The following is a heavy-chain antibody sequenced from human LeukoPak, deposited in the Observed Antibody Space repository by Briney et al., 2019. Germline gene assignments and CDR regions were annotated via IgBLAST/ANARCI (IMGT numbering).Heavy chain of an antibody. CDR3: ARADSTGYFLGHFDY. Sequence: GGSLRLSCAASGFTFDDYGMSWVRQAPGKGLEWVSGINWNGGSTGYADSVKGRFTISRDNAKNSLYLQMNSLRAEDTALYYCARADSTGYFLGHFDYWGQGTLATVSS. D-gene: IGHD3-22*01. V-gene: IGHV3-20*04. CDR2: INWNGGST. J-gene: IGHJ4*02. CDR1: GFTFDDYG.